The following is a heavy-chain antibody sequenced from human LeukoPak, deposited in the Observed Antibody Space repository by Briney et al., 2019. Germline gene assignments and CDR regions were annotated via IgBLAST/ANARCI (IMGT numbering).Heavy chain of an antibody. D-gene: IGHD2-21*02. J-gene: IGHJ4*02. V-gene: IGHV3-23*01. Sequence: GGSLRLSCAASGFTFSSYAMSWVRQAPGKGLEWVSAISGSGGSTYYADSVKGRFTISRDNSKNTLYLQMNSLRAEDTAVYYCAKEGIKTLTRGGGDCTPFDYWGQGTLVTVSS. CDR3: AKEGIKTLTRGGGDCTPFDY. CDR2: ISGSGGST. CDR1: GFTFSSYA.